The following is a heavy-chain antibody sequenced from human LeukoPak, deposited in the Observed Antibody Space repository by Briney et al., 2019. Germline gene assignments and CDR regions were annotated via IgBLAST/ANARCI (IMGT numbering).Heavy chain of an antibody. V-gene: IGHV4-4*09. CDR2: IYTSGGT. J-gene: IGHJ4*02. D-gene: IGHD6-6*01. CDR3: ARLTRLSTSPDRYYLDY. CDR1: GDSISSYY. Sequence: SETLSLTCTVSGDSISSYYWSWIRQPPGKGLEWIGYIYTSGGTNYIPSLKGRVTTSIDTSKNQFSLKLSSVTAADSAVYYCARLTRLSTSPDRYYLDYWGQGTLVTVSS.